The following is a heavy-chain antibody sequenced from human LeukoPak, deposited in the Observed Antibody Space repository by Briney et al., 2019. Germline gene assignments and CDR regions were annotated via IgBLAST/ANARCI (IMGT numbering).Heavy chain of an antibody. CDR2: LKSDGSSA. CDR1: GFTFSNYW. J-gene: IGHJ5*01. CDR3: AKSDWFDP. Sequence: GESLRLSCATSGFTFSNYWMSWLRQAPGKGLVWVARLKSDGSSASYAESVKGRFTISRDHARSTLYLQMNSLRVDDTAVYYCAKSDWFDPWGRGILVTVSS. V-gene: IGHV3-74*01.